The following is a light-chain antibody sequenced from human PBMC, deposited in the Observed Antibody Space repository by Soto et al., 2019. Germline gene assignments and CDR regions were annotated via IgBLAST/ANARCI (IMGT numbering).Light chain of an antibody. CDR3: HQYGNSPWT. J-gene: IGKJ1*01. V-gene: IGKV3-20*01. Sequence: EIVLTQSPGTLSLSPGERATLSCRASQSGFSTYLAWFQQKPGQAPRLLIYDASTRAAGVPDRFSGSGSATDFTLTISRLEPEDFAVYYCHQYGNSPWTLGQGTLVE. CDR1: QSGFSTY. CDR2: DAS.